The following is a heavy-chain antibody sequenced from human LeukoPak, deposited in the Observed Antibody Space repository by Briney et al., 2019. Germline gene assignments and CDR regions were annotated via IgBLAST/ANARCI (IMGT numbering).Heavy chain of an antibody. CDR2: ISAYNGNT. D-gene: IGHD3-3*01. CDR1: GYTFTSYG. J-gene: IGHJ4*02. Sequence: KASGYTFTSYGISWVRQAPGQGLEWMGWISAYNGNTKYAQKLQGRVTMTTDTSTSTAYMELRSLRSDDTAVYYCARGRAYYDFWRDFDYWGQGTLVSVSS. V-gene: IGHV1-18*01. CDR3: ARGRAYYDFWRDFDY.